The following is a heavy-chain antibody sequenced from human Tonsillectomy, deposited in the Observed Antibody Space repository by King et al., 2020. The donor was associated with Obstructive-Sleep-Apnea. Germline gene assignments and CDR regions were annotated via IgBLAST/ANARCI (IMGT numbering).Heavy chain of an antibody. D-gene: IGHD1-26*01. V-gene: IGHV4-59*08. CDR3: ARQSGKYYGMDV. CDR2: IYYSGST. CDR1: GGSITSYY. J-gene: IGHJ6*02. Sequence: VQLQESGPGLVKPSETLSLTCIVSGGSITSYYWSWIRQPPGKGLEWMGYIYYSGSTNYNPSLKSRVTISVDTSKNQFSLKLSSVTAADTAVYYCARQSGKYYGMDVWGQGTTVTVSS.